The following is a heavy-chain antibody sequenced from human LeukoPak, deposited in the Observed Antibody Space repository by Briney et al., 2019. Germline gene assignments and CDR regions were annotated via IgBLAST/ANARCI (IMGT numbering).Heavy chain of an antibody. V-gene: IGHV5-51*01. CDR2: IYPGDSDT. D-gene: IGHD3-3*01. Sequence: GESLKISCKGSGYSFTDYWIAWVRQMPGKGLEWMGIIYPGDSDTRYSPSFQGQVTISADKSISTAYLQWSSLKASDTATYYCARHGPPGFWSGYSDYWGQGTLVSVSS. CDR3: ARHGPPGFWSGYSDY. CDR1: GYSFTDYW. J-gene: IGHJ4*02.